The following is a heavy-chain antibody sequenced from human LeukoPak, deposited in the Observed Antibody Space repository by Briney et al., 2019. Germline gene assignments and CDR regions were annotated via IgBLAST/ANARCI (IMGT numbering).Heavy chain of an antibody. Sequence: ASVKVSCKASGYTFTGYYMHWVRQAPGQGLEWMGWINPNSGGTNYAQKFQGRVTMTRDTSISTAYMELSRLRSDDTAVYYCARGQGHITIFGVEAVWAFDIWGQGTMVTVSS. CDR3: ARGQGHITIFGVEAVWAFDI. J-gene: IGHJ3*02. D-gene: IGHD3-3*01. CDR2: INPNSGGT. V-gene: IGHV1-2*02. CDR1: GYTFTGYY.